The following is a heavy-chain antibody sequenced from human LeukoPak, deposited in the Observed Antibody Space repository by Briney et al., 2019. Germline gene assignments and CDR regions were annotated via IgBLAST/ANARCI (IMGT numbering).Heavy chain of an antibody. CDR2: ISSRSNTA. V-gene: IGHV3-48*04. CDR3: AREGDGYNSYYFDY. Sequence: GGSLRLSCAASGFSFNSYSMNWVRQAPGKGLEWVSYISSRSNTAYYADSVKGRFTISRDNAKNSLYLQMNSLRAEDTAVYYCAREGDGYNSYYFDYWGQGTLVTVSS. CDR1: GFSFNSYS. D-gene: IGHD5-24*01. J-gene: IGHJ4*02.